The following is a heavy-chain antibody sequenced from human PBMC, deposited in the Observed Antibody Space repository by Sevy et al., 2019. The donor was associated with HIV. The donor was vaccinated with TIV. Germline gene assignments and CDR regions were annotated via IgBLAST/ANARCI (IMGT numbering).Heavy chain of an antibody. CDR1: GFTFSNYA. CDR2: ISGAGGTA. CDR3: AKGWQQWPFDY. V-gene: IGHV3-23*01. Sequence: GGSLRLSCAASGFTFSNYAMTWVRQAPGKGLECVSTISGAGGTAYYADSVKGRFTISRDNSKSTLYLEMNNLRADDTAVYYCAKGWQQWPFDYWGQGTLVTVSS. D-gene: IGHD6-19*01. J-gene: IGHJ4*02.